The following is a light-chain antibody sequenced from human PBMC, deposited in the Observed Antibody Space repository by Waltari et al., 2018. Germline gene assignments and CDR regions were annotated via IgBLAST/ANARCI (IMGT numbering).Light chain of an antibody. CDR3: QHYVRLPVT. Sequence: DIVSTQSPGTLSLSPGERATLACRASQSVSRTLDWYQQKPGQAPTLLIYGASTRATGIPERFSGGGSGTDFSLTISRLEPEDFAVYYCQHYVRLPVTFGQGTKVEIK. J-gene: IGKJ1*01. V-gene: IGKV3-20*01. CDR2: GAS. CDR1: QSVSRT.